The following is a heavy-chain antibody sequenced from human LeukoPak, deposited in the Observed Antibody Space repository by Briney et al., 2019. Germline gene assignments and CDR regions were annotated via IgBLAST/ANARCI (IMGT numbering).Heavy chain of an antibody. J-gene: IGHJ1*01. V-gene: IGHV5-51*01. D-gene: IGHD6-19*01. CDR1: GYSFTSYW. Sequence: GESLKISCKGSGYSFTSYWIGWVRQMPGKGLEWMGIIYPGDSDTRYSPSFQGQVTISADKSISTAYLQWSSLKSSDTPMSYCARLSLALAVYTAEDFQHWGQGTLVTVSS. CDR3: ARLSLALAVYTAEDFQH. CDR2: IYPGDSDT.